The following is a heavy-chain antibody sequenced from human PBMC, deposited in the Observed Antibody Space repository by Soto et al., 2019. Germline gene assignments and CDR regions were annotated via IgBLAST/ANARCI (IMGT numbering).Heavy chain of an antibody. CDR3: AKDHKGYCSSTSCYAFGY. CDR1: GFTFSSYG. V-gene: IGHV3-30*18. D-gene: IGHD2-2*01. CDR2: ISYDGSNK. J-gene: IGHJ4*02. Sequence: QVQLVESGGGVVQPGRSLRLSCAASGFTFSSYGMHWVRQAPGKGLEWVAVISYDGSNKYYADSVKGRFTISRDNSKNTLYLQMNSLRAEDTAVYYCAKDHKGYCSSTSCYAFGYWGQGTLVTVSS.